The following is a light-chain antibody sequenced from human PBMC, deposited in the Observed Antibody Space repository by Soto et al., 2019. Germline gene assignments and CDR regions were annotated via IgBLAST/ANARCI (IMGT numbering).Light chain of an antibody. CDR3: AAWDDSLTGVV. CDR2: RND. J-gene: IGLJ2*01. CDR1: SSNIGRNT. Sequence: QSVLTQPPSASGTPGQRVTISCSGSSSNIGRNTVNWYQQLPGTAPKLLIYRNDQRPSGVPDRFSGSKSGTSASLAISGLQSEDEADYYCAAWDDSLTGVVFGGGTKLTVL. V-gene: IGLV1-44*01.